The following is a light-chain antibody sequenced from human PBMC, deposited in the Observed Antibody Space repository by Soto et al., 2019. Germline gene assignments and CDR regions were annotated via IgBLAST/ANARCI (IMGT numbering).Light chain of an antibody. CDR2: KIS. J-gene: IGKJ3*01. Sequence: DVVMTQSPLSLPVTLGQPASISCRSSQSLVHSNGNNYLTWFQQRPGQSPRRLIYKISNRDPGVPDRFSGSGSGTDFTLTISRVEAEDVGVYYCMQSIHWPFTFGPGTKVDIK. CDR3: MQSIHWPFT. CDR1: QSLVHSNGNNY. V-gene: IGKV2-30*02.